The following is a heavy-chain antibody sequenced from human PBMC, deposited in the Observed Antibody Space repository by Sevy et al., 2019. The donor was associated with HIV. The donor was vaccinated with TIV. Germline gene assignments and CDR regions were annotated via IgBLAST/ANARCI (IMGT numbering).Heavy chain of an antibody. V-gene: IGHV3-53*01. Sequence: GGSLRLSCAASGFTVSSNYMSWVRQAPGKGLEWVSVIYSGGSTYYADSVKGRFTISRDNSKNTLYLQMNSLRAEDTAVYYCARAQRFYYYDSSGYYNRGQGTLVTVSS. J-gene: IGHJ4*02. CDR2: IYSGGST. D-gene: IGHD3-22*01. CDR3: ARAQRFYYYDSSGYYN. CDR1: GFTVSSNY.